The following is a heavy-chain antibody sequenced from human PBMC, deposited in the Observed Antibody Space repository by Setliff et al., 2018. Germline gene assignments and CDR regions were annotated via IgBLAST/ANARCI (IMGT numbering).Heavy chain of an antibody. CDR2: INAGNGNT. CDR3: ARDLQQLAGIDY. V-gene: IGHV1-3*01. CDR1: GYTFTSYA. Sequence: GASVKVSCKASGYTFTSYAMHWVRQAPGQRLEWMGWINAGNGNTKYSQKFQGRVTITRDTSASTAYMELSSLRSEDTAVYYCARDLQQLAGIDYWGQGTLVTVSS. D-gene: IGHD6-13*01. J-gene: IGHJ4*02.